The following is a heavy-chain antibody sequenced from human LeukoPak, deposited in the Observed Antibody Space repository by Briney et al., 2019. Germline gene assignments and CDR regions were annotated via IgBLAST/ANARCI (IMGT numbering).Heavy chain of an antibody. CDR1: GGSISSGGYY. V-gene: IGHV4-31*03. J-gene: IGHJ5*02. Sequence: PSGTLSLTCTVSGGSISSGGYYWSWIRQHPGKGLEWIGYIYYSGSTYYNPSLKSRVTISVDTSKNQFSLKLSSVTAADTAVYYCAREEEGGFRGGHWFDPWGQGTLVTVSS. D-gene: IGHD1-26*01. CDR3: AREEEGGFRGGHWFDP. CDR2: IYYSGST.